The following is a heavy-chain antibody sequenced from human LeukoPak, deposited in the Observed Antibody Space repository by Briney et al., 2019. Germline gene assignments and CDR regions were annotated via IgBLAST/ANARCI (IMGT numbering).Heavy chain of an antibody. CDR1: GGTLSSYA. CDR3: AREKGGITIFGVVTYYFDY. CDR2: IIPIFGTA. V-gene: IGHV1-69*13. D-gene: IGHD3-3*01. J-gene: IGHJ4*02. Sequence: SVKVSCKASGGTLSSYAISWVRQAPGQGLEWMGGIIPIFGTANYAQKFQGRVTITADESTSTAYMELSSLRSEDTAVYYCAREKGGITIFGVVTYYFDYWGQGTLVTVSS.